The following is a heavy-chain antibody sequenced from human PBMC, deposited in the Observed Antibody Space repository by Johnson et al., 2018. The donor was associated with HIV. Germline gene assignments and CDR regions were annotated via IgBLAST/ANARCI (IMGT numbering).Heavy chain of an antibody. CDR1: GFTFSNYG. J-gene: IGHJ3*02. CDR2: LRYDGDIT. D-gene: IGHD3-22*01. CDR3: AKGQSSGYPKDAFDI. V-gene: IGHV3-30*02. Sequence: QVQLVESGGGLVKPGGSLRLSCAASGFTFSNYGMHWVRQAPGKGLEWVAFLRYDGDITYYIDSVKGRFTISRDNSKNTLYLQMNSLRTEDTAMYYCAKGQSSGYPKDAFDIWGRGTIVIVSS.